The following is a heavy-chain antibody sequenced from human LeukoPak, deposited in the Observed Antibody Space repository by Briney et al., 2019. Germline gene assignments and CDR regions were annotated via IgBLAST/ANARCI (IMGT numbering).Heavy chain of an antibody. V-gene: IGHV1-18*03. D-gene: IGHD3-9*01. CDR1: GYIFTSYG. J-gene: IGHJ4*02. CDR3: ARGYFDFPLDY. CDR2: INTYNGNT. Sequence: ASVKVSCKASGYIFTSYGISWVRQAPGQGLEWMGWINTYNGNTNYAQKLQGRVAMTTDTSTTTAYMELRSLRSDDMAVYYCARGYFDFPLDYWGQGTLVPVSS.